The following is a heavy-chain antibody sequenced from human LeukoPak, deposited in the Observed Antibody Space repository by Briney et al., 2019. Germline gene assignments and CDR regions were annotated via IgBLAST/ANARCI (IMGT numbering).Heavy chain of an antibody. D-gene: IGHD4-11*01. CDR3: ARVKMGATVTTFHYYCMDV. CDR1: GFTFSSYS. V-gene: IGHV3-21*01. Sequence: GGSLRLSCAASGFTFSSYSMNWVRQAPGKGLEWVSSISSSSSYIYYADSVKGRFTISRDNAKNSLYLQMNSLRAEDTAVYYCARVKMGATVTTFHYYCMDVWGVGTTVTVSS. J-gene: IGHJ6*03. CDR2: ISSSSSYI.